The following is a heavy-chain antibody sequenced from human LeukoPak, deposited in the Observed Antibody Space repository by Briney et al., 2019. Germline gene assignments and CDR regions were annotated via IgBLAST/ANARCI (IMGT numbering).Heavy chain of an antibody. CDR1: GYSIRSGYY. D-gene: IGHD2/OR15-2a*01. V-gene: IGHV4-38-2*02. CDR2: IYQSGSS. CDR3: ARALRRYFPKYYFDY. J-gene: IGHJ4*02. Sequence: SETLSLTCTVSGYSIRSGYYWGWIRQPPGKGLEWIGSIYQSGSSYYNPSLKSRVIISVDTSKNQFSLKLSSVTAADTAVYYCARALRRYFPKYYFDYWGQGTLVTVSS.